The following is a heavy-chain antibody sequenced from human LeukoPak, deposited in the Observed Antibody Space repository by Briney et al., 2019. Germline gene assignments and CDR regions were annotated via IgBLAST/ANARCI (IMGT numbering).Heavy chain of an antibody. Sequence: GESLKISCKGSGYSFTTYWIGWVRQMPGKGLEWMGIIYPDDSDTRYSPSFQGQVTISADKSISTAYLQWSSLKASDTAMYYCARRPAPLTYYYDSSGSLDAFDIWGQGTMVTVSS. V-gene: IGHV5-51*01. J-gene: IGHJ3*02. D-gene: IGHD3-22*01. CDR1: GYSFTTYW. CDR3: ARRPAPLTYYYDSSGSLDAFDI. CDR2: IYPDDSDT.